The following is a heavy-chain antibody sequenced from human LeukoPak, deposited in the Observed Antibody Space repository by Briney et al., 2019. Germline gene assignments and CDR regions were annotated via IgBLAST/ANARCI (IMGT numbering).Heavy chain of an antibody. CDR2: INGNGFNT. J-gene: IGHJ4*02. CDR1: GFTFSNYG. D-gene: IGHD6-13*01. V-gene: IGHV3-23*01. CDR3: AARKTAAGIDY. Sequence: GGSLRLSCAASGFTFSNYGRSWVRQAPGKGLEGVATINGNGFNTYYADSVKGRFTISRDNSKNTLYLQMNSLRVEDTAVYYCAARKTAAGIDYWGQGTLVTVSS.